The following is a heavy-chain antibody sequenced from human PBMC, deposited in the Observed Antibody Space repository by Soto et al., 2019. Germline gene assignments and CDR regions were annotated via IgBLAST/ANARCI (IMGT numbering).Heavy chain of an antibody. Sequence: GGSLRLSCAASGFTFSSYSMHWVRRAPGKGLEWVSAITRNSDIYYADSVKGRFTISRDNAQNSVSLRMDSLRAEDTAVYYCAREETAWPLAYGLDVWGQGTTVTVSS. CDR2: ITRNSDI. V-gene: IGHV3-21*01. CDR1: GFTFSSYS. CDR3: AREETAWPLAYGLDV. D-gene: IGHD2-21*02. J-gene: IGHJ6*02.